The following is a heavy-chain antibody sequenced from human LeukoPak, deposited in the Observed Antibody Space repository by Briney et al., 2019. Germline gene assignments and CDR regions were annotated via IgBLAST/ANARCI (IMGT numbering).Heavy chain of an antibody. CDR3: AKDLLVPAAISLWDSNWFDP. CDR1: GFPFSRYA. D-gene: IGHD2-2*02. Sequence: GGSLTLLCTASGFPFSRYAMSGARQARGKGLECVSDIRGSGGSTYYADSVKGRFTISRDNSKNTLYLQMNSLRAEDTAVYYCAKDLLVPAAISLWDSNWFDPWGQGTLVTVSS. V-gene: IGHV3-23*01. J-gene: IGHJ5*02. CDR2: IRGSGGST.